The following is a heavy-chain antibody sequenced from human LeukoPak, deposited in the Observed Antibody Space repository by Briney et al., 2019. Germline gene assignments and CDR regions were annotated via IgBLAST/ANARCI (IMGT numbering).Heavy chain of an antibody. Sequence: EASVKVSCKASGYTFTSYGISWVRQAPGQGLEWMGWISAYNGNTNYAQKLQGRVTMTTDTSTSTAYMELRSLRSDDTAVYYCARDTGDYDYVWGSCRPDSYWGQGTLVTVSS. CDR2: ISAYNGNT. J-gene: IGHJ4*02. CDR3: ARDTGDYDYVWGSCRPDSY. D-gene: IGHD3-16*02. V-gene: IGHV1-18*04. CDR1: GYTFTSYG.